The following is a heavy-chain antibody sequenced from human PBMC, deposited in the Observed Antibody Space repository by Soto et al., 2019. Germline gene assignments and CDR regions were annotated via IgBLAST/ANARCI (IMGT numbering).Heavy chain of an antibody. J-gene: IGHJ4*02. CDR1: GGSISSGGYS. CDR2: IYNSGST. D-gene: IGHD6-6*01. CDR3: PGVIAARPMGY. Sequence: QLQLQESGSGLVKPSQTLSLTCAVSGGSISSGGYSWSWIRQPPGKGLEWIGYIYNSGSTYYNPSRKSTVYISIDRSKYQFTLKHSSVTDADTAVYYCPGVIAARPMGYWGQGTLVTVSS. V-gene: IGHV4-30-2*01.